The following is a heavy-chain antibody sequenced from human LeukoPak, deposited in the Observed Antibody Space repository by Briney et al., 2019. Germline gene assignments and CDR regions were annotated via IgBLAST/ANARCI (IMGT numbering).Heavy chain of an antibody. CDR3: AREVSRVMGSGSYDP. J-gene: IGHJ5*02. CDR1: GYTFTSNY. CDR2: ISPSGGST. Sequence: ASVKVSCKAFGYTFTSNYMHWVRQAPGQGPEGMGVISPSGGSTTYAQKFQGRVTLTRDMSTSTDYLELSSLRSDDTAVYYCAREVSRVMGSGSYDPWGQGTLVTVSS. D-gene: IGHD3-10*01. V-gene: IGHV1-46*01.